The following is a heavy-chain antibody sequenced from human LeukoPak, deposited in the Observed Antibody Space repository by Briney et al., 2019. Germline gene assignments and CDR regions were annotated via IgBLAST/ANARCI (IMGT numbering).Heavy chain of an antibody. Sequence: PSETLSLTCAVSGGSISSSNWWSWVRQPPGKGLEWIGEIYHSGSTDYNPSLKSRVTISVDKSKNQFSLKLSSVTAADTAVYYCARVPSYTAMVPFDYWGQGTLVTVSS. D-gene: IGHD5-18*01. CDR2: IYHSGST. CDR1: GGSISSSNW. V-gene: IGHV4-4*02. J-gene: IGHJ4*02. CDR3: ARVPSYTAMVPFDY.